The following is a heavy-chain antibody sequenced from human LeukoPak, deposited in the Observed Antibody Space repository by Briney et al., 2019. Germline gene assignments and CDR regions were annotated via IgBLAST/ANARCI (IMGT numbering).Heavy chain of an antibody. J-gene: IGHJ6*02. Sequence: GGSLRLSCAASGFTFSTYSMNWVRQAPGKGLEWVSSISSSSSFIYYTDSVKGRFTISRDNAKDSLYLQMNSLRAEDTAVYYCARDICSDGVCYYGMDVWGQGTTVTVSS. CDR3: ARDICSDGVCYYGMDV. D-gene: IGHD2-8*01. CDR1: GFTFSTYS. V-gene: IGHV3-21*06. CDR2: ISSSSSFI.